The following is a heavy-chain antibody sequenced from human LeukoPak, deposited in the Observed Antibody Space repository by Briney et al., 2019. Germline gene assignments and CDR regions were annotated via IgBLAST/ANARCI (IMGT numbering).Heavy chain of an antibody. V-gene: IGHV3-30*18. J-gene: IGHJ3*02. CDR1: GFTFSSYG. CDR2: ISYDGSNK. CDR3: AKFSQGDAFDI. Sequence: PGGFLRLSCAAPGFTFSSYGMHWVRQAPGKGLEWVAVISYDGSNKYYADSVKGRFTISRDNSKNTLYLQMNSLRAEDTAVYYCAKFSQGDAFDIWGQGTMVTVSS.